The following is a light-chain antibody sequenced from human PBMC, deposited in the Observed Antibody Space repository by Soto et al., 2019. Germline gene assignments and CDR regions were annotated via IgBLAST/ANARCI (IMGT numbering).Light chain of an antibody. CDR1: QSIHSSF. CDR3: QQYDTSPYT. J-gene: IGKJ2*01. Sequence: EVVLTQSPGILSLSPGERASLSCRASQSIHSSFLAWYQQKPGQPPRLLMYGASSRASGIADKFSGSGSGTDFTLTIGRLEPEDFAVYYCQQYDTSPYTFGQGTNLESK. V-gene: IGKV3-20*01. CDR2: GAS.